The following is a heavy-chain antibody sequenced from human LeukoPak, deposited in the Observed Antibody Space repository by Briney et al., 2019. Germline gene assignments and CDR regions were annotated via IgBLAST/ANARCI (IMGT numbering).Heavy chain of an antibody. Sequence: GGSLRLSCAASGFTFDDYAMHWVRQAPGKGLEWVSGISWNSGSIGYADSVKGRFTISRGNAKNSLYLQMNSLRAEDTALYYCAKGPGYLGYWGQGTLVTVSS. J-gene: IGHJ4*02. CDR2: ISWNSGSI. CDR1: GFTFDDYA. D-gene: IGHD3-16*01. V-gene: IGHV3-9*01. CDR3: AKGPGYLGY.